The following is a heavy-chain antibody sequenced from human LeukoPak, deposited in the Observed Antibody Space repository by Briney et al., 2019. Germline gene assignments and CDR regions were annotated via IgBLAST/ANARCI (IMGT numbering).Heavy chain of an antibody. D-gene: IGHD5-12*01. CDR1: GFTFSSYA. J-gene: IGHJ3*01. CDR3: ARAGGSRYGYAFDV. CDR2: IWHDGSNK. Sequence: QPGGSLRLSCAASGFTFSSYAMSWVRQAPGKGLEWVAVIWHDGSNKYYADSVKGRFTISRDNSENTLYLQMNSLRVEDTALFYCARAGGSRYGYAFDVWGQGTLVTVSS. V-gene: IGHV3-33*08.